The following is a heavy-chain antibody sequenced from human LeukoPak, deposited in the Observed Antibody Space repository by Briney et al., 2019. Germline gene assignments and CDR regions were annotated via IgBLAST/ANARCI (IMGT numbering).Heavy chain of an antibody. D-gene: IGHD6-13*01. CDR3: ARGPRRIAAAVLDY. J-gene: IGHJ4*02. Sequence: GGSLRLSCEASGFTFSSYGMHWVRQAPGKGLEWVAVIWYDGSNKYYADSVKGRFTISRDNSKNTLYLQMNSLRAEDTAVYYCARGPRRIAAAVLDYWGQGTLVTASS. V-gene: IGHV3-33*01. CDR2: IWYDGSNK. CDR1: GFTFSSYG.